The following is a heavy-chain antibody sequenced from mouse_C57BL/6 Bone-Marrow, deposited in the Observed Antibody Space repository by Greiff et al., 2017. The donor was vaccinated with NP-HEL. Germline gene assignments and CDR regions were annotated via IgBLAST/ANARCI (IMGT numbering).Heavy chain of an antibody. J-gene: IGHJ4*01. V-gene: IGHV1-50*01. Sequence: QVQLQQPGAELVKPGASVKLSCKASGYTFTSYWMQWVNQRPGQGLEWIGEIDPSDSYTNYNQKFKGKATLTVDTSSSTAYMQLSSLTSEDSAVYYCASLPDYYAMDYWGQGTSVTVSS. CDR2: IDPSDSYT. CDR3: ASLPDYYAMDY. CDR1: GYTFTSYW.